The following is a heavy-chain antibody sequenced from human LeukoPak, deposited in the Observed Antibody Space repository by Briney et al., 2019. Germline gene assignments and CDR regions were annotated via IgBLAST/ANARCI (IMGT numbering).Heavy chain of an antibody. V-gene: IGHV3-23*01. CDR3: AKGSSLRFLEWLFEAFDY. CDR2: ISGSGGST. CDR1: GFTFSSYA. D-gene: IGHD3-3*01. J-gene: IGHJ4*02. Sequence: GGSLRLSCAASGFTFSSYAMSWVRQAPGKELEWVSAISGSGGSTYYADSVKGRFTISRDNSKNTLYLQMNSLRAEDTAVYYRAKGSSLRFLEWLFEAFDYWGQGTLVTVSS.